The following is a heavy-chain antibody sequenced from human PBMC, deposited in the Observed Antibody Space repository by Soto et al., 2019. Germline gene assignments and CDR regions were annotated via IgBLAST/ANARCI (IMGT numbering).Heavy chain of an antibody. Sequence: PSDTLSLTCSFPGFSISNYYWRWIRQPPGKGLEWIGHIYYSGSTNYNPSLKSRVTISVDTSKNQFSLKLSSVTAADTAMYYCARGIMRGGMDVWGQGTTVTVSS. CDR1: GFSISNYY. CDR2: IYYSGST. CDR3: ARGIMRGGMDV. D-gene: IGHD3-16*01. V-gene: IGHV4-59*01. J-gene: IGHJ6*02.